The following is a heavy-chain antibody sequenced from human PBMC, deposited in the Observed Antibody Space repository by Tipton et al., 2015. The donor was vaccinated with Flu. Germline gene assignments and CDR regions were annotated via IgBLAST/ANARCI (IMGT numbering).Heavy chain of an antibody. CDR2: IFPSGTT. V-gene: IGHV4-39*01. Sequence: TLSLTCTVSSGSIRSTNYFCAWIRKPPGKRLELIGSIFPSGTTYYNPSLKSRVTISVDTSKSQFSLMLRFVTAADTAIYYCARLSYYDVDLKNFYFDYWGQGALVTVSS. CDR3: ARLSYYDVDLKNFYFDY. D-gene: IGHD3-10*02. CDR1: SGSIRSTNYF. J-gene: IGHJ4*02.